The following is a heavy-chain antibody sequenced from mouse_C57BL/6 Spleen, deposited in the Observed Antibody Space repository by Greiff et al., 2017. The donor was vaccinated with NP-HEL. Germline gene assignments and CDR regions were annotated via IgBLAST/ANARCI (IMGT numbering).Heavy chain of an antibody. D-gene: IGHD2-5*01. Sequence: EVQGVESGGDLVKPGGSLKLSCAASGFTFSSYGMSWVRQTPDKRLEWVATISSGGSYTYYPDSVKGRFTISRDNAKNTLYLQMSSLKSEDTAMYYCARGLYYSNPAWFAYWGQGTLVTVSA. CDR2: ISSGGSYT. V-gene: IGHV5-6*01. J-gene: IGHJ3*01. CDR3: ARGLYYSNPAWFAY. CDR1: GFTFSSYG.